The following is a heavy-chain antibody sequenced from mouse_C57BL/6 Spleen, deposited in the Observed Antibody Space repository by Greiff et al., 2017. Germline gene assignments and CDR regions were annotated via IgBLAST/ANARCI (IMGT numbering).Heavy chain of an antibody. J-gene: IGHJ2*01. D-gene: IGHD4-1*02. V-gene: IGHV5-17*01. CDR1: GFTFSDYG. Sequence: EVHLVESGGGLVKPGGSLKLSCAASGFTFSDYGMHWVRQAPEKGLEWVAYISSGSSTIYYADTVKGRFTISRDNAKNTLFLQMTSLRSEDTAMYYCARSQLGPYYFDYWGQGTTLTVSS. CDR3: ARSQLGPYYFDY. CDR2: ISSGSSTI.